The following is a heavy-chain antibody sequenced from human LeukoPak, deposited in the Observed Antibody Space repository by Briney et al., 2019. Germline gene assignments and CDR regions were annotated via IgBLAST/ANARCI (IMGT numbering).Heavy chain of an antibody. V-gene: IGHV4-59*01. Sequence: SETLSLTCTVSGGSISSYYWSWIRQPPGKGLEWTGYIYYSGSTNYNPSLTSRVTISVDTSKNQFSLKLSSVTAADTAVYYCARVYYDFWSGYYYFDYWGQGTLVTVSS. D-gene: IGHD3-3*01. CDR1: GGSISSYY. CDR3: ARVYYDFWSGYYYFDY. CDR2: IYYSGST. J-gene: IGHJ4*02.